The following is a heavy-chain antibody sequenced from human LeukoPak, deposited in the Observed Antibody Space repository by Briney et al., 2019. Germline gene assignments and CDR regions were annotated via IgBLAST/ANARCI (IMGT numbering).Heavy chain of an antibody. D-gene: IGHD3-10*01. CDR2: IIPILGIA. CDR3: ASGTTYYYGSGRGYYMDV. Sequence: SVKVSCKASGGTFSSYAISWVRQAPGQGLEWMGRIIPILGIANYAQKFQGRVTITADKSTSTAYMELSSLRSEDTAVYYCASGTTYYYGSGRGYYMDVWGKGTTVTVSS. CDR1: GGTFSSYA. V-gene: IGHV1-69*04. J-gene: IGHJ6*03.